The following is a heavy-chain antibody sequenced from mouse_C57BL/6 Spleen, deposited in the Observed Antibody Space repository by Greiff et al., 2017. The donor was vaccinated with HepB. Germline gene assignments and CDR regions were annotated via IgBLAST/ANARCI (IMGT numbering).Heavy chain of an antibody. D-gene: IGHD2-2*01. J-gene: IGHJ4*01. CDR1: GFSLTSYG. Sequence: LVESGPGLVQPSQSLSITCTVSGFSLTSYGVHWVRQSPGKGLEWLGGIWSGGSTDYNAAFISRLSISKDNSKSQVVFKMNSLQADDTAIYYCARSTMVTFYAMDYWGQGTSVTVSS. CDR2: IWSGGST. CDR3: ARSTMVTFYAMDY. V-gene: IGHV2-2*01.